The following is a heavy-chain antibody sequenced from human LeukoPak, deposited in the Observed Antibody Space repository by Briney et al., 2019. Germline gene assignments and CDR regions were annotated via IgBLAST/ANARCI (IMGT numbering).Heavy chain of an antibody. J-gene: IGHJ4*02. CDR1: GFTFSKAW. V-gene: IGHV3-15*07. D-gene: IGHD5-12*01. Sequence: PGGSLRLSCAATGFTFSKAWTYWVRQAPGKGLEWVGRIKSKTDGGTTDYAAPVKGRFTISRDDSKNTLFLQMNSLKTEDTATYYCTTPKYSGYDFYFWGQGTLVTVSS. CDR3: TTPKYSGYDFYF. CDR2: IKSKTDGGTT.